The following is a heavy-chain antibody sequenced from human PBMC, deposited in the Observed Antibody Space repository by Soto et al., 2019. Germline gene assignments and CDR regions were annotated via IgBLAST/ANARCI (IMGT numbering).Heavy chain of an antibody. Sequence: SETLSLTCTVSGGSIRTSSYCWGWLRQSPGKGPEWIGSVFYTGFTSYNPSLESRVSVSVDTSKNQFSLKVSGVSAADTAVYYCATSQKGYNWNYFDHWGQGALVTVSS. V-gene: IGHV4-39*01. J-gene: IGHJ4*02. CDR3: ATSQKGYNWNYFDH. D-gene: IGHD1-20*01. CDR1: GGSIRTSSYC. CDR2: VFYTGFT.